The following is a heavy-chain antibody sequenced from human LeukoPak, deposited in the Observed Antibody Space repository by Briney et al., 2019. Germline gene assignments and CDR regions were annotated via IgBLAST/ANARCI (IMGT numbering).Heavy chain of an antibody. CDR2: IYYRGDT. V-gene: IGHV4-61*01. Sequence: ETSETLSLTCTVSGGSISSGSHYWNWIRQSPGKGLEWIGYIYYRGDTRYNPSLKSRVTISIDTSKSQISLKLNSVNAADTAIYYCAREPESTAGNYFDNWGQGTLVTVSS. CDR3: AREPESTAGNYFDN. CDR1: GGSISSGSHY. J-gene: IGHJ4*02. D-gene: IGHD1-1*01.